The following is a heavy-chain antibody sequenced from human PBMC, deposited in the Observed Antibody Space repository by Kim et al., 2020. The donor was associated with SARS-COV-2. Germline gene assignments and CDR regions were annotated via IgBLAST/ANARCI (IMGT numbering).Heavy chain of an antibody. CDR2: ISSSSSYI. Sequence: GGSLRLSCAASGFTFSSYSMNWVRQAPGKGLEWVSSISSSSSYIYYADSVKGRFTISRDNDKNSLYLQMNSLRAEDTAVYYCACRRLIRLGELLFYPRTVDAFDIWGQGTMVTVSS. CDR3: ACRRLIRLGELLFYPRTVDAFDI. CDR1: GFTFSSYS. D-gene: IGHD3-16*02. V-gene: IGHV3-21*01. J-gene: IGHJ3*02.